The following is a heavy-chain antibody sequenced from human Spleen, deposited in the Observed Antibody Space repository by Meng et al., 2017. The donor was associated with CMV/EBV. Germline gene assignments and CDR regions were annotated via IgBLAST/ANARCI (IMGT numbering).Heavy chain of an antibody. V-gene: IGHV1-2*02. CDR1: GYTFTGYY. Sequence: SGYTFTGYYMNWVRQAPGQGLEWMGWVNANSGAKDYAQKFQGRVTMTRDTSISTAYMELSRLRSDDTAVYYCARGYCSGASCYIDDWGQGTLVTVSS. CDR3: ARGYCSGASCYIDD. D-gene: IGHD2-2*02. CDR2: VNANSGAK. J-gene: IGHJ4*02.